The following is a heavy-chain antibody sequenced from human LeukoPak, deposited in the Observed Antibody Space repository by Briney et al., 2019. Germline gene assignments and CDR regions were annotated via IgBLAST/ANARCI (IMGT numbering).Heavy chain of an antibody. Sequence: SETLSLTCSVSGGSIFADYWSWIRQPPGKGLEWIGYIYYSGSTNYNPSLKSRVTISVDTSKNQFSLKLSSVTAADTAVYYCARDLLPYAFDIWGQGTMVTVSS. CDR2: IYYSGST. V-gene: IGHV4-59*01. J-gene: IGHJ3*02. D-gene: IGHD3-10*01. CDR3: ARDLLPYAFDI. CDR1: GGSIFADY.